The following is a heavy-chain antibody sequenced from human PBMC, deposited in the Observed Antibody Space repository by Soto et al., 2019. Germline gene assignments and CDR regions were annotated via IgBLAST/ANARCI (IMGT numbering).Heavy chain of an antibody. V-gene: IGHV3-21*01. CDR2: ISSSSSYI. D-gene: IGHD2-2*01. CDR1: GFTFSSYS. Sequence: GGSLRLSCAASGFTFSSYSMNWVRQAPGKGLEWVSSISSSSSYIYYADSVKGRFTISRDNAKNSLYLQMNSLRAEDTAVYYCARDRDCSSTSCLDYYYGMDVWGQGTTVTV. CDR3: ARDRDCSSTSCLDYYYGMDV. J-gene: IGHJ6*02.